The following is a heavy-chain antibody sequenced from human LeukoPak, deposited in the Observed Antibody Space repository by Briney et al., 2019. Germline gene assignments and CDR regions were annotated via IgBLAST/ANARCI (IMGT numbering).Heavy chain of an antibody. CDR2: INPNSGGT. D-gene: IGHD6-13*01. CDR1: GYTFTGYY. CDR3: ATTWGAAAVNWFDP. J-gene: IGHJ5*02. V-gene: IGHV1-2*02. Sequence: ASVKVSCKASGYTFTGYYIHWVRQAPGQGLEWMGWINPNSGGTNYAQKFQGRVTMTRDTSISTAYMELSRLRSDDTAVYYCATTWGAAAVNWFDPWGQGTLVTVSS.